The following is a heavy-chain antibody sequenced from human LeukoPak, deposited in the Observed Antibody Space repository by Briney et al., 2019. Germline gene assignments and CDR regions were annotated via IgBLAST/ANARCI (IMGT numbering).Heavy chain of an antibody. D-gene: IGHD3-9*01. CDR3: ARGGRYFDRYPYCYYYMDV. V-gene: IGHV3-23*01. Sequence: GGPLIYSCAAPVFTFSNYVMRRVRQAPGKGLEWVSGITGSCGTTYYADSVKGRFTISGDNSRNTLSLQMSTLRAEDTAVYFCARGGRYFDRYPYCYYYMDVWGKGTTVTVSS. CDR2: ITGSCGTT. CDR1: VFTFSNYV. J-gene: IGHJ6*03.